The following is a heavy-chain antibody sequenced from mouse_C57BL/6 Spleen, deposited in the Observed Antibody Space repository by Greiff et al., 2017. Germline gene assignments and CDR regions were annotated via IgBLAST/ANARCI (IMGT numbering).Heavy chain of an antibody. V-gene: IGHV1-82*01. CDR1: GYAFSSYW. Sequence: QVQLQQSGPELVKPGASVKISCKASGYAFSSYWMNWVKQRPGKGLEWIGRIYPGDGDTNYNGKFKGKATLTADKSSSTAYMKISSLTSEDSAVYFCARGYCGYDAGLAYWGQGTLVTVSA. CDR2: IYPGDGDT. CDR3: ARGYCGYDAGLAY. D-gene: IGHD2-2*01. J-gene: IGHJ3*01.